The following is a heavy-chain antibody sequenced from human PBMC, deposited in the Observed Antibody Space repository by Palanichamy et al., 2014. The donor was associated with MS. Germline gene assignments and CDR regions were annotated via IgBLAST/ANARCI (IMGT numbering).Heavy chain of an antibody. V-gene: IGHV1-8*01. CDR3: AGVWVVPAAILRDGMDV. Sequence: QVQLVQSGAEVKKPGASVKVSCKASGYTFTSYDINWVRQATGQGLEWMGWMNPNSGNTGYAQKFQGRVTMTRNTSISTAYMELSSLRSEDTAVYYCAGVWVVPAAILRDGMDVWGQGTTVTVSS. D-gene: IGHD2-2*01. J-gene: IGHJ6*02. CDR2: MNPNSGNT. CDR1: GYTFTSYD.